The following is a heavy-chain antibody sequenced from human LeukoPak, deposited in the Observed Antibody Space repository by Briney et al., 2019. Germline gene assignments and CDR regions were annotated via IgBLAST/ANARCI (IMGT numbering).Heavy chain of an antibody. V-gene: IGHV3-30*04. D-gene: IGHD3-9*01. CDR1: GFTFSSYA. J-gene: IGHJ4*02. CDR2: ISYDGSNK. CDR3: ARGGYQGLRYFDPHEIFDY. Sequence: GGSLRLSCAASGFTFSSYAMHWVRRAPGKGLEWVAVISYDGSNKYYADSVKGRFTISRDNSKNTLYLQMNSLRAEDTAVYYCARGGYQGLRYFDPHEIFDYWGQGTLVTVSS.